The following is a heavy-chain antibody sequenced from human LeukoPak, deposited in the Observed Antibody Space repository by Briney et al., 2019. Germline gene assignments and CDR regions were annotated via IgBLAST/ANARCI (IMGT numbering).Heavy chain of an antibody. CDR3: ARNRYYGMDV. V-gene: IGHV3-66*02. CDR2: IFSGGST. Sequence: GGSLRLYCAASGFTVNSNDMTWVRQAAGKGLEWVSIIFSGGSTYHADSVKGRFTISRDNSKNTLYLQMNSLRVEDTAVYYCARNRYYGMDVWGQGTTVTVSS. CDR1: GFTVNSND. J-gene: IGHJ6*02.